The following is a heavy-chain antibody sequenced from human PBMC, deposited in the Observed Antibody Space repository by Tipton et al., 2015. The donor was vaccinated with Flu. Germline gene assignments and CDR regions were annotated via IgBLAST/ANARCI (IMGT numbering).Heavy chain of an antibody. J-gene: IGHJ3*02. V-gene: IGHV4-31*03. CDR2: IYYSGST. Sequence: TLSLTCTVSGGSISSGGYYWSWIRQHPGKGLEWIGYIYYSGSTYYNPSLKSRVTISVDTSKNQFSLKLSSVTAADTAVYYCARGSTVVIGYAFDIWGQGTMVTVSS. D-gene: IGHD4-23*01. CDR3: ARGSTVVIGYAFDI. CDR1: GGSISSGGYY.